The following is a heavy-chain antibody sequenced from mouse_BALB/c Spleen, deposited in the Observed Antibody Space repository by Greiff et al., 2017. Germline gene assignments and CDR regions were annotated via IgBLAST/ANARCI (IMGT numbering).Heavy chain of an antibody. J-gene: IGHJ4*01. CDR1: GFTFSSFG. D-gene: IGHD1-2*01. Sequence: EVMLVESGGGLVQPGGSRKLSCAASGFTFSSFGMHWVRQTPEKRLEWVATISSGGSYTYYPDSVKGRFTISRDNAKNTLYLQMSSLKSEDTAMYYCTRDRTTARGYAMDYWGQGTSVTVSS. CDR2: ISSGGSYT. V-gene: IGHV5-6-4*01. CDR3: TRDRTTARGYAMDY.